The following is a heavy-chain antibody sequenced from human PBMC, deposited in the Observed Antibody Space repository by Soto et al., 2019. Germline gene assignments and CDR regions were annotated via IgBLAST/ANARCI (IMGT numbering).Heavy chain of an antibody. CDR1: GYTFTNYY. D-gene: IGHD2-8*01. J-gene: IGHJ5*02. CDR2: MNPNSGNT. V-gene: IGHV1-8*02. Sequence: ASVKVSCKTSGYTFTNYYMHWVRQATGQGLEWMGWMNPNSGNTGYAQKFQGRVTMTRNTSISTAYMELSSLRSEDTAVYYCAREVSYWFDPWGRGTLVTVSS. CDR3: AREVSYWFDP.